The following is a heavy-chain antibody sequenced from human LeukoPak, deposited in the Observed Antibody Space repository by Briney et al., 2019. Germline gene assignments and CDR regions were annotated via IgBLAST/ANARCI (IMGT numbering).Heavy chain of an antibody. CDR3: ARLPGETWGLFDF. Sequence: SETLSLTCAVSGDSIKNSDYYWGWIRQPPGNGLEWIGSIYYNGITNYSPSLKSRVTISVDTSRNQFSLKLSSVTAADTAVHFCARLPGETWGLFDFWGQGILITVSS. D-gene: IGHD3-16*01. J-gene: IGHJ4*02. CDR2: IYYNGIT. CDR1: GDSIKNSDYY. V-gene: IGHV4-39*01.